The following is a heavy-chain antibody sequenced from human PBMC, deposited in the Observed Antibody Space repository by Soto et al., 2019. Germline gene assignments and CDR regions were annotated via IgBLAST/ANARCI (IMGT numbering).Heavy chain of an antibody. Sequence: ESGGGLVQPGGSLRLSCAVSGLTFSYFAMSWVRQAPGKGLEWVSAISGSGGITYYADSVKGRFTISRDNSKNTLFLQMNSLRAEDTAVYYCALLGRSGSGRPYYYGMDVWGQGTTVTVSS. CDR1: GLTFSYFA. J-gene: IGHJ6*02. V-gene: IGHV3-23*01. CDR3: ALLGRSGSGRPYYYGMDV. D-gene: IGHD3-10*01. CDR2: ISGSGGIT.